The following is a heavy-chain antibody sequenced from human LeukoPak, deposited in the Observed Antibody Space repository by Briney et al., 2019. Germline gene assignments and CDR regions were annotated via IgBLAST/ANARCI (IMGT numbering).Heavy chain of an antibody. D-gene: IGHD3-22*01. CDR2: INPSNGGT. J-gene: IGHJ4*02. CDR3: ARGPTYYDSSGYRLEY. CDR1: GYAFSAYY. Sequence: GASVKVSCTASGYAFSAYYMHWVRQAPGQGLEWMGWINPSNGGTNYAQNFQGRVTMTRATSISTAYMELSSLTSDDTAVYYCARGPTYYDSSGYRLEYWGQGTLVTVSS. V-gene: IGHV1-2*02.